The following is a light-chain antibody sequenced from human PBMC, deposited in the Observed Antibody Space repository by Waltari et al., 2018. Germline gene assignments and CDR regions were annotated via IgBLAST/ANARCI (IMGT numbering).Light chain of an antibody. V-gene: IGKV3-11*01. CDR1: QSVSTY. J-gene: IGKJ1*01. Sequence: EIVLTQSPATLSLSPGERATLSCRASQSVSTYLAWYQQKPGQAPRLLIYDASNRATGVPARFSGSGSGTDFTLTISSLEPEDFAVYYCQHRSNWPWTFGQGTKVEIK. CDR3: QHRSNWPWT. CDR2: DAS.